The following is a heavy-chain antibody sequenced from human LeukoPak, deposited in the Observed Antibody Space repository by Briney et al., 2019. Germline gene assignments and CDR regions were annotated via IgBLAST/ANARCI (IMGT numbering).Heavy chain of an antibody. CDR1: GFTFTSYG. D-gene: IGHD6-13*01. V-gene: IGHV3-33*08. J-gene: IGHJ5*02. Sequence: PGGSLRLSCAASGFTFTSYGMHWVRQAPGKGLEWVAVIWYDGSNKYYADSVKGRFTISRDNSKNTLYLQMNSLRAEDTAVYYCARDAESSWYLTTTNWFDPWGQGTLVTVSS. CDR3: ARDAESSWYLTTTNWFDP. CDR2: IWYDGSNK.